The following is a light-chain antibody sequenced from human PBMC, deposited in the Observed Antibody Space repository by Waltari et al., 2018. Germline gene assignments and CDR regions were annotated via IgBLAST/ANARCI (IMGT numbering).Light chain of an antibody. CDR2: GAS. V-gene: IGKV1-27*01. CDR3: QKYNDVPQP. Sequence: DIQMTQSPSSLSASVVDRVTITCRASQDIYIHLAWYQQKPGEVPKLLIYGASTLHSGVPSLFSGRRSGTDFTLTISSLQPEDFATYYCQKYNDVPQPFGGGTKVE. J-gene: IGKJ4*01. CDR1: QDIYIH.